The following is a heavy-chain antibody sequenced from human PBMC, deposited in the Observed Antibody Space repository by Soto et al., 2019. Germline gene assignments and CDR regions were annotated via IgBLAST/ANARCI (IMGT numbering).Heavy chain of an antibody. CDR1: GGSISSSSYY. D-gene: IGHD1-26*01. CDR2: IYYSGST. V-gene: IGHV4-39*01. CDR3: ARHVRSGSIDNYFDY. J-gene: IGHJ4*02. Sequence: SETLSLTCTVSGGSISSSSYYWGWIRQPPGKGLEWIGSIYYSGSTYYNPSLKSRVTISVDTSKNQFSLKLSSVTAADTAVYYCARHVRSGSIDNYFDYWGQGTLVTVSS.